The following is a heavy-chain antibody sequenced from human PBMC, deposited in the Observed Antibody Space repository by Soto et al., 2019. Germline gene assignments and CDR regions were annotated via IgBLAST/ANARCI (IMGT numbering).Heavy chain of an antibody. D-gene: IGHD6-25*01. V-gene: IGHV4-59*01. CDR1: GGSSISYC. Sequence: SEILSLTCTVAGGSSISYCGSWIRQPPGKGLEWIGYIYYSGSTNYNPSLKSRVTISVDTSKNQFSLKLSSVTAADTAVYYCARPHGGSSGWDNWFDPWGQGTLVTSPQ. CDR2: IYYSGST. CDR3: ARPHGGSSGWDNWFDP. J-gene: IGHJ5*02.